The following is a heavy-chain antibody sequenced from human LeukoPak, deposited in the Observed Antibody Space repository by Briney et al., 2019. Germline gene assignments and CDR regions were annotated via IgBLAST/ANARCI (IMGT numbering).Heavy chain of an antibody. D-gene: IGHD3-22*01. V-gene: IGHV3-23*01. CDR1: GFTFSSYA. CDR3: AKASYEYYDSSGYYYFDY. CDR2: ISGSGGST. J-gene: IGHJ4*02. Sequence: GGSLRLSCAASGFTFSSYAMSWVRQAPGKGLEWVSAISGSGGSTYYADSVKGRFTTSRDNSKNTLYLQMNSLRAEDTAVYYCAKASYEYYDSSGYYYFDYWGQGTLVTVSS.